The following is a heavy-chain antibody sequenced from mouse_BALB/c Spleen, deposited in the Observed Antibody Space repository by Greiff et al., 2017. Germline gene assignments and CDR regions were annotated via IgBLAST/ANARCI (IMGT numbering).Heavy chain of an antibody. CDR1: GYSITSGYY. CDR3: ARCDGYYHFDY. CDR2: ISYDGSN. J-gene: IGHJ2*01. V-gene: IGHV3-6*02. D-gene: IGHD2-3*01. Sequence: EVQLQESGPGLVKPSQSLSLTCSVTGYSITSGYYWNWIRQFPGNKLEWMGYISYDGSNNYNPSLKNRISITRDTSKNQFFLKLNSVTTEDTATYYCARCDGYYHFDYWGQGTTLTVSS.